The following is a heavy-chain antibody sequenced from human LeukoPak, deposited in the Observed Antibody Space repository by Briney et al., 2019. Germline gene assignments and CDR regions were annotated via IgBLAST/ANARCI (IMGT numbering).Heavy chain of an antibody. CDR3: ARGSGYLAY. D-gene: IGHD3-22*01. J-gene: IGHJ4*02. V-gene: IGHV3-48*03. CDR2: ISSSGSTI. CDR1: GFTFSSFE. Sequence: GGSLRLSCAASGFTFSSFEINWVRQAPGKGLEWISHISSSGSTIYYADSVKGRYSISRDNAKNSLYLQMNSLRAEDTAVYYCARGSGYLAYWGQGTLVTVSS.